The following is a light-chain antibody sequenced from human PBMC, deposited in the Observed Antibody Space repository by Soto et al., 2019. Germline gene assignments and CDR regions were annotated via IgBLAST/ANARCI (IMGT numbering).Light chain of an antibody. Sequence: IQMTQSPSSLSASVGDRVTITCRASQGVRDDVGWYQQKPGKAPKLLIYSASTLQSGVPSRFSGSGSGTDFPLTISGLQPEYFATYCCLQESNYPLTFGGGTKVEIK. J-gene: IGKJ4*01. CDR2: SAS. CDR3: LQESNYPLT. CDR1: QGVRDD. V-gene: IGKV1-6*02.